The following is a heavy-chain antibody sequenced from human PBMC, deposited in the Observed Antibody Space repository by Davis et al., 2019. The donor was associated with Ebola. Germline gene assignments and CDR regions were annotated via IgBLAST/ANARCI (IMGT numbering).Heavy chain of an antibody. Sequence: PGGSLRLSCAASGFTFSSYWMSWVRKAPGKGLEWVANIKQDGSEKYYVDSVKGRFTISKDNAKNSLYLQMNSLRAEDTAVYYCAREGGYCSSTSCYIAEYFQHWGQGTLVTVSS. V-gene: IGHV3-7*03. CDR3: AREGGYCSSTSCYIAEYFQH. J-gene: IGHJ1*01. D-gene: IGHD2-2*02. CDR2: IKQDGSEK. CDR1: GFTFSSYW.